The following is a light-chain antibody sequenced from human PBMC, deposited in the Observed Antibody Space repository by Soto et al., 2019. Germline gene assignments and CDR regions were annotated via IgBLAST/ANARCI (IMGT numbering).Light chain of an antibody. CDR3: QQYYNWPPWT. CDR2: DAS. Sequence: ILMTQSPATLSVSPGERATLSCRASQSVSNNLAWYQQKPGQAPRLLIYDASTRATGIPARFSGSGSGTEFTLPISGLQSEDFAVYYCQQYYNWPPWTFGQRTKVEIK. J-gene: IGKJ1*01. V-gene: IGKV3-15*01. CDR1: QSVSNN.